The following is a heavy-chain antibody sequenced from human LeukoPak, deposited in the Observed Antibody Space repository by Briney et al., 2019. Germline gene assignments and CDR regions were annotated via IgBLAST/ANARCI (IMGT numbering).Heavy chain of an antibody. CDR2: INPNSGGT. Sequence: MXXVRQAPGQGXXXXGWINPNSGGTNYXQKFQGRVTMTRDTSISTAYMELSRLRSDDTAVYYCARXXXXXXXXFXXVWGKGTTVTISS. V-gene: IGHV1-2*02. CDR3: ARXXXXXXXXFXXV. J-gene: IGHJ6*04.